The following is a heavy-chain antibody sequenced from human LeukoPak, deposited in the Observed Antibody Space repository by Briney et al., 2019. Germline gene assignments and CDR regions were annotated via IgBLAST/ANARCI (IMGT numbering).Heavy chain of an antibody. D-gene: IGHD2-2*01. J-gene: IGHJ4*01. Sequence: GESLKISCKASGYLFRKNWIGWVRQMPGKGLEWMGIIYPPDSDTRYGREFQGQVTISVDESINTAYLQWSSLKASDTAMYYCARSSTYSPYYFDSWGQGTLVTVSS. CDR3: ARSSTYSPYYFDS. CDR2: IYPPDSDT. V-gene: IGHV5-51*01. CDR1: GYLFRKNW.